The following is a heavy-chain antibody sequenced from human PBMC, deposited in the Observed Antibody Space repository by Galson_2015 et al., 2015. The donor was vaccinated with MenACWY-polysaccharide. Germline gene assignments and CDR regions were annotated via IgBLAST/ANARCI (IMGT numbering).Heavy chain of an antibody. J-gene: IGHJ4*02. CDR3: TRVISSGFRQFDY. D-gene: IGHD6-19*01. V-gene: IGHV3-48*02. CDR1: GFTFSSYS. Sequence: SLRLSCAASGFTFSSYSMNWVRQAPGKGLEWVSYISSGSSTIHYADSVKGRFTISRDNAKNSLYLQMSILTDEDTAVYYCTRVISSGFRQFDYWGQGTLVTVSS. CDR2: ISSGSSTI.